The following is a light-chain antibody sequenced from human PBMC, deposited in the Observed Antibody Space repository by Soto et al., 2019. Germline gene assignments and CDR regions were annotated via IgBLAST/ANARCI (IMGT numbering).Light chain of an antibody. CDR2: DAS. J-gene: IGKJ4*01. V-gene: IGKV3-11*01. CDR1: QGVSSN. CDR3: QQHSDWPLT. Sequence: EIVLKQSPATLPLSPGERATLSCRASQGVSSNLGWYQQNPGQAPRLLIFDASNRATGIPARFSGSGSGTDFTLTISSLEPEDFAVYYCQQHSDWPLTFGGGTKVEIK.